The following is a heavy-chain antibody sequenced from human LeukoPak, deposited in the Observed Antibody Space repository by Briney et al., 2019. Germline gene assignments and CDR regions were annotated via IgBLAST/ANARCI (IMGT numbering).Heavy chain of an antibody. Sequence: GGSLRLSCAASGITFSNAWMTWVRQAPGKGLEWVGRIYRSSNGEATDYGAPVKGRFTMSRDDSKNTLYLQMNSLRAEDTAVYYCAALTTRYYFDYWGQGTLVTVSS. D-gene: IGHD4-11*01. J-gene: IGHJ4*02. CDR1: GITFSNAW. CDR3: AALTTRYYFDY. CDR2: IYRSSNGEAT. V-gene: IGHV3-15*01.